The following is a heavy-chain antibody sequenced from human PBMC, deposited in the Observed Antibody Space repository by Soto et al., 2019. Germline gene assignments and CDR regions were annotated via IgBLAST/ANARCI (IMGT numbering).Heavy chain of an antibody. V-gene: IGHV4-31*03. D-gene: IGHD2-2*01. CDR3: ARDVVVVPAASFVNYYYMDV. Sequence: PSETLSLTCTVSGGSISSGGYYWSWIRQHPGKGLEWIGYIYYSGSTYYNPSLKSRVTISVDTSKNQFSLKLSSVTAADTAVYYCARDVVVVPAASFVNYYYMDVWGKGTTVTVSS. CDR2: IYYSGST. CDR1: GGSISSGGYY. J-gene: IGHJ6*03.